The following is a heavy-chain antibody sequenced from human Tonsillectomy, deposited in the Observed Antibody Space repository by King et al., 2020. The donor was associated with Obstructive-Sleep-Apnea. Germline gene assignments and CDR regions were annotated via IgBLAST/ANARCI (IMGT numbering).Heavy chain of an antibody. D-gene: IGHD3-9*01. V-gene: IGHV3-21*01. CDR2: ISSSSIYI. J-gene: IGHJ4*02. CDR1: GFTFSSHS. Sequence: VQLVESGGGLVKPGGSLRLSCAASGFTFSSHSMNWVRQAPGKGLEWISSISSSSIYIYYADSVKGRFTISRDNAKNSLFLQMNSLRAEDTAVYYCARGNYDILTAYYDLNYWGQGTLVTVSS. CDR3: ARGNYDILTAYYDLNY.